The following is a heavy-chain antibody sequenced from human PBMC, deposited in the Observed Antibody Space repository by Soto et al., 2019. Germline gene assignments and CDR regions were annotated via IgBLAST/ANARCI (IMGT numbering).Heavy chain of an antibody. Sequence: QVQLVESGGGVVQPGRSLRVSCAASGFTFRSYAMHWVRQAPGKGLEWVAVISYGGGHKYYADSVKGRFTISRDYSKNTVDLQMNSLRPADTAVYFCARDLGDGYTAYGWFDPWGQGTRVIVS. CDR1: GFTFRSYA. V-gene: IGHV3-30-3*01. D-gene: IGHD5-12*01. CDR2: ISYGGGHK. CDR3: ARDLGDGYTAYGWFDP. J-gene: IGHJ5*02.